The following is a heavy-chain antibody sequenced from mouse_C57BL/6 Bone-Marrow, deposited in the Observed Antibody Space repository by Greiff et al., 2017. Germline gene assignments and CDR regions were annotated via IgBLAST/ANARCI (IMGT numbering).Heavy chain of an antibody. CDR1: GYAFSSSW. D-gene: IGHD2-4*01. Sequence: QVQLKQSGPELVKPGASVKISCKASGYAFSSSWMNWVKQRPGKGLEWIGRIYPGDGDTNYNGKFKGKATLTADKSSSTAYMQLSSLTSEDSAVYFWARGYYDYDGGAWFAYWGQGTLVTVSA. J-gene: IGHJ3*01. V-gene: IGHV1-82*01. CDR3: ARGYYDYDGGAWFAY. CDR2: IYPGDGDT.